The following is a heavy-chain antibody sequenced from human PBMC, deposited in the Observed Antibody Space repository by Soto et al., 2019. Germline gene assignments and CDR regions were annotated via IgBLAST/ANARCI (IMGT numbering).Heavy chain of an antibody. CDR1: GYTFIHYY. J-gene: IGHJ4*02. CDR2: INPNGGST. D-gene: IGHD2-21*01. V-gene: IGHV1-46*01. CDR3: ARSLLQGDF. Sequence: QVQLVQSGAEVKKPGASEKLSCKASGYTFIHYYIHWVRQAPGQGLEWMAIINPNGGSTNYAQKFRGRVTVTSDTSTTTVSMELNSLGSDDTAVYFCARSLLQGDFWGQGTLVTVSS.